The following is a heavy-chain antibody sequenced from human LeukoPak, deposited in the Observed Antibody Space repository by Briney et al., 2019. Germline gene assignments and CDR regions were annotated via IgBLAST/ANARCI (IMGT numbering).Heavy chain of an antibody. CDR1: GGSITGYH. V-gene: IGHV4-59*12. CDR3: ARDSRFDP. J-gene: IGHJ5*02. CDR2: VYQSGTT. Sequence: SETLSLTCSVSGGSITGYHWSWIRQSPGKELEWIGNVYQSGTTNYNPSLKSRVTISVDTSKNQFFLSLTPVTAADTAIYYCARDSRFDPWGQGALVTVSS.